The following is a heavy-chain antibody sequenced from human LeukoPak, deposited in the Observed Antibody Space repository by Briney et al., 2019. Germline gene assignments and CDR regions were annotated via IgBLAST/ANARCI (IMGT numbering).Heavy chain of an antibody. CDR1: GYSITSGYF. CDR3: ARVRRIQLWPRYMDV. J-gene: IGHJ6*03. CDR2: INHSGST. V-gene: IGHV4-38-2*01. Sequence: SETLSLTCAVSGYSITSGYFWGWIRQPPGKGLEWIGEINHSGSTNYNPSLKSRVTISVDTSKNQFSLKLSSVTAADTAVYYCARVRRIQLWPRYMDVWGKGTTVTVSS. D-gene: IGHD5-18*01.